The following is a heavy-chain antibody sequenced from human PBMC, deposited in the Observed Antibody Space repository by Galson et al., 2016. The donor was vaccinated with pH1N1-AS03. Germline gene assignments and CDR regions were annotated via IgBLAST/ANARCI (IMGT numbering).Heavy chain of an antibody. J-gene: IGHJ4*02. CDR2: ISYDESKK. CDR1: GFTFRPYG. Sequence: SLRLSCAASGFTFRPYGMHWVRQTPGKGLQWVAVISYDESKKLYADSVRGRSTISRDNSENTLYLQMNSLRPEDTAVYFCARYQSVYVDYFDNWGQGTLVTVSS. V-gene: IGHV3-30*03. CDR3: ARYQSVYVDYFDN. D-gene: IGHD3-10*02.